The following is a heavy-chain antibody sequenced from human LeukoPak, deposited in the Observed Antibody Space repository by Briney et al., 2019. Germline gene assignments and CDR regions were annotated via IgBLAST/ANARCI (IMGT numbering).Heavy chain of an antibody. CDR3: ARQEEKLRSNWFDP. CDR2: IYSGGST. V-gene: IGHV3-66*04. D-gene: IGHD4-17*01. CDR1: GFTVSSNY. Sequence: QPGGSLRLSCAASGFTVSSNYMSWVRQAPGKGLEWVSVIYSGGSTYYADSVKGRFTISRDNSKNTLYLQMNSLRAEDTAVYYCARQEEKLRSNWFDPWGQGTLVTVSS. J-gene: IGHJ5*02.